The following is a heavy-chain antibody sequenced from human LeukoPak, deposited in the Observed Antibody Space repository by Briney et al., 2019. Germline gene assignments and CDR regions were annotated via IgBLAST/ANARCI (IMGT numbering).Heavy chain of an antibody. J-gene: IGHJ4*02. CDR3: AGGGIAVLDY. D-gene: IGHD6-19*01. CDR1: GFTFSSYS. V-gene: IGHV3-21*01. Sequence: GGSLRLSCAASGFTFSSYSMNWVRQAPGKGLEWVSSISSSSSYIYYADSVKGRFTISRDNSKNTVYLQMHNLRPDDTAVYYCAGGGIAVLDYWGQGTLVTVSS. CDR2: ISSSSSYI.